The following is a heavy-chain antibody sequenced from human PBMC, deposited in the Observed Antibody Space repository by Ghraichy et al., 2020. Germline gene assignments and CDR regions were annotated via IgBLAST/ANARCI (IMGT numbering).Heavy chain of an antibody. CDR2: ISPSGDYI. J-gene: IGHJ5*02. CDR3: AKGASSTRGFDP. D-gene: IGHD2-2*01. V-gene: IGHV3-23*01. Sequence: ETLSLTCAASGFTFSSYAMTWVRQAPGKGLEWVSSISPSGDYIYYADSVKGRFTISRDNSKNTLYLQVNSRRAEDTAVYYCAKGASSTRGFDPWGQGTRVTVST. CDR1: GFTFSSYA.